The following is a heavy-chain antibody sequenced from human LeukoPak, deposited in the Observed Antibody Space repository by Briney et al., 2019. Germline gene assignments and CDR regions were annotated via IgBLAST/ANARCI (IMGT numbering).Heavy chain of an antibody. CDR3: ARVEYCSSTSCYGPNWFDP. D-gene: IGHD2-2*01. Sequence: SETLSLTCAVYGGSFSGYYWSWIRQHPGKGLEWIGYIYHSGSTYYNPSLKSRVTISVDTSKNQFSLKLSSVTAADTAVYYCARVEYCSSTSCYGPNWFDPWGQGTLVTVSS. J-gene: IGHJ5*02. V-gene: IGHV4-34*09. CDR2: IYHSGST. CDR1: GGSFSGYY.